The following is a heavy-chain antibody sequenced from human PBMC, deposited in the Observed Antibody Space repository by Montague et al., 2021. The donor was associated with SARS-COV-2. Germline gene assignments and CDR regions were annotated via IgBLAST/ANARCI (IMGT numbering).Heavy chain of an antibody. D-gene: IGHD6-25*01. J-gene: IGHJ6*03. CDR1: GGSFSGYY. CDR3: ARGLSGSYSGGWVPVALFDFYHYMDV. V-gene: IGHV4-34*01. Sequence: SETLSLTCAVYGGSFSGYYWSWIRRPPGKGLEWIGESNHSGGTNXNPYLKGQVTISVDTSKNQFSLELTSVTAADTAVYYCARGLSGSYSGGWVPVALFDFYHYMDVWAKGTTVTVSS. CDR2: SNHSGGT.